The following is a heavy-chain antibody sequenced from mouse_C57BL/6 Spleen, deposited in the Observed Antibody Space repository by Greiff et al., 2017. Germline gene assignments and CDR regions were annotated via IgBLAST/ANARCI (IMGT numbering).Heavy chain of an antibody. D-gene: IGHD2-3*01. CDR3: ARRGGYDGYSWYCDV. CDR2: LYPGDGDT. V-gene: IGHV1-80*01. Sequence: VQLQQSGAELVQPGASVKISCKASGYAFSSYWMNWVKQRPGKGLEWIGQLYPGDGDTNYNGKLKGKATLTADKASSTAYMQLRSLASEDSAVYFCARRGGYDGYSWYCDVWGTGTTVTVAS. J-gene: IGHJ1*03. CDR1: GYAFSSYW.